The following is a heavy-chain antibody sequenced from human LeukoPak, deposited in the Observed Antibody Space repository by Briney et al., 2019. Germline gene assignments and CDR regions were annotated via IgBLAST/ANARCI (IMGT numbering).Heavy chain of an antibody. D-gene: IGHD4-23*01. CDR1: GFTFSSYE. J-gene: IGHJ4*02. Sequence: TGGSLSLSCAASGFTFSSYEMIWVRQAPGKGLEWVSYISSSGSAIHYADSVKGRFTISRDNVKNSLYLQMNSLRVEDTAVYYCARETTVATGDFDYWGQGTLVTVSS. CDR2: ISSSGSAI. V-gene: IGHV3-48*03. CDR3: ARETTVATGDFDY.